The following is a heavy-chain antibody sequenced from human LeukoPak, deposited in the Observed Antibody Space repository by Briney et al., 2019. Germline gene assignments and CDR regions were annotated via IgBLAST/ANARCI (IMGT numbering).Heavy chain of an antibody. CDR2: ISGSGGST. Sequence: GGSLRLSCAASGFTFSSYAMSWVRQAPGKGLEWVSAISGSGGSTYYADSVKGRFTISRDNSKNTLYLQMNSLRGEDTAVYYCARVGWSTRAFDIWGQGTMVTVSS. D-gene: IGHD2-15*01. V-gene: IGHV3-23*01. CDR3: ARVGWSTRAFDI. CDR1: GFTFSSYA. J-gene: IGHJ3*02.